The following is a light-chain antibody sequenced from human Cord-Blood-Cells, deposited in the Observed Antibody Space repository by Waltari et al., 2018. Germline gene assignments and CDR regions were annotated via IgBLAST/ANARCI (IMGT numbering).Light chain of an antibody. Sequence: QSALTQPASVSGSPGQSITISCNGYSRDVGSYNPVSWYQQHPVKAPKLRIYEGSKRHSGVSNRFSGSKSGNTASLTISGLQAEDEADYYCCSYAGSSTYVFGTGTKVTVL. CDR2: EGS. CDR3: CSYAGSSTYV. V-gene: IGLV2-23*01. J-gene: IGLJ1*01. CDR1: SRDVGSYNP.